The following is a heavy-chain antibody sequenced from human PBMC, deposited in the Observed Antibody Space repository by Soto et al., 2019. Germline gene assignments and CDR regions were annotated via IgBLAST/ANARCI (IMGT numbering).Heavy chain of an antibody. J-gene: IGHJ6*02. CDR3: AKVPGPTGGTYYYYGMDV. CDR1: GFTFRSYA. CDR2: ISYDGVTI. V-gene: IGHV3-30*18. D-gene: IGHD2-8*02. Sequence: PGGSLRLSCAASGFTFRSYAMHWVRQAPGKGLEWVAVISYDGVTIYHADSVKGRFTISRDNSKNTLYLQMNSLRAEDTAVYYCAKVPGPTGGTYYYYGMDVWGQGTTVTVSS.